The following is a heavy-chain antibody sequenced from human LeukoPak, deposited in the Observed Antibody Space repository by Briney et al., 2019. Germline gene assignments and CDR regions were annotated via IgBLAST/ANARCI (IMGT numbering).Heavy chain of an antibody. D-gene: IGHD3-22*01. CDR2: ISASGSNT. CDR1: GFTFSSYA. CDR3: AKEPHYYYDSSGYYDY. Sequence: GGSLRLSCAASGFTFSSYAMSWVRQAPGRGLECVSVISASGSNTDYADSVKGRFTISRDNSKNTLYLQMNSLRAEDTAVYYCAKEPHYYYDSSGYYDYWGQGTLVTVSS. V-gene: IGHV3-23*01. J-gene: IGHJ4*02.